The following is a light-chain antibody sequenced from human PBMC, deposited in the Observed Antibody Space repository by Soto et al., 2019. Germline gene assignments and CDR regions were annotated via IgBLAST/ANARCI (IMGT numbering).Light chain of an antibody. CDR1: QSVSGD. Sequence: ASQSVSGDLAWYQQRPGQAPRXXIYRASSRASDTPARFSGSGYGTEFNLTISRLEPEDFAVYYCQQYYTTRWTFGQGTQVDIK. CDR3: QQYYTTRWT. J-gene: IGKJ1*01. V-gene: IGKV3-15*01. CDR2: RAS.